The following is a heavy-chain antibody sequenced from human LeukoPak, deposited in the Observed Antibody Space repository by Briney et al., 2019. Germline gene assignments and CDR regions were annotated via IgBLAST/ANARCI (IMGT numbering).Heavy chain of an antibody. Sequence: PGGSLRLSCAASGFTVNNNYMSWVRQAPGKGLEWVSVIYSGGSTYYADSVKGRFTISRDNSKNTLYLQMNSLRAEDTAVYYCARGASLYSSGWYYAYWGQGTLVTVSS. CDR1: GFTVNNNY. D-gene: IGHD6-19*01. CDR3: ARGASLYSSGWYYAY. V-gene: IGHV3-66*02. CDR2: IYSGGST. J-gene: IGHJ4*02.